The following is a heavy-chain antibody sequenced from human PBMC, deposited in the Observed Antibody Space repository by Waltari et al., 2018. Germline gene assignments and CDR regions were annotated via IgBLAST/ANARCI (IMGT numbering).Heavy chain of an antibody. D-gene: IGHD4-17*01. J-gene: IGHJ4*02. V-gene: IGHV3-23*01. CDR2: IVGSGGST. CDR3: AKGAYGDSSFDY. Sequence: VQLLESGGGLVQQGGSMRLSCGACAFTFSSYAMSWGGQAPGKGLEWVSGIVGSGGSTYYADSVKGRFTISRDNSKNTLYLQMNSLRAEDTAVYYCAKGAYGDSSFDYWGQGTLVTVSS. CDR1: AFTFSSYA.